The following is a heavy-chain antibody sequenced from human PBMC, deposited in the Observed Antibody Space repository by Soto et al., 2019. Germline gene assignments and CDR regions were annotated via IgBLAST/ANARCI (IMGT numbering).Heavy chain of an antibody. CDR1: GVSISTYY. V-gene: IGHV4-59*08. Sequence: PSETLSLTCAASGVSISTYYWHSIRQPPGKGLEWIGYHYYSGTDQNPFLERPVSISPGTSKNQFSLNLRSVTAADTGVYYCVRKHNRAGSFDSWGPGILLTVSS. CDR3: VRKHNRAGSFDS. CDR2: HYYSGT. D-gene: IGHD2-21*01. J-gene: IGHJ4*02.